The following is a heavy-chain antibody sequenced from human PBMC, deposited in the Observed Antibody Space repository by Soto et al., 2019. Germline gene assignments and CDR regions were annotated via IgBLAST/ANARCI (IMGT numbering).Heavy chain of an antibody. CDR2: INPSGGST. J-gene: IGHJ6*02. V-gene: IGHV1-46*01. D-gene: IGHD3-3*01. CDR3: ATYYDFWSGYGGMDV. Sequence: QVQLVQSGAEVRKPGASVKVSCEASGYTFTSYDIYWVRQATGQGLEWMGIINPSGGSTSYAQKFQGRVTMTRDTSTSTVYMELSSLRSEDTAVYYCATYYDFWSGYGGMDVWGQGTTVTVSS. CDR1: GYTFTSYD.